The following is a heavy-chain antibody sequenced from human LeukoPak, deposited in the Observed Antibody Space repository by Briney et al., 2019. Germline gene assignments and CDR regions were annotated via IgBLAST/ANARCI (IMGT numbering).Heavy chain of an antibody. CDR3: ARDLVDCSGGNCYSYRYYYGMDV. Sequence: GGSLRLSCEGSAFIFSGHWMNWVRQTPGKGLEWVASIKEDGSERQYVDSVKGRFSISRDNTKGSLFLQLNSLRAEDTAVYYCARDLVDCSGGNCYSYRYYYGMDVWGQGTTVTVSS. J-gene: IGHJ6*02. CDR2: IKEDGSER. CDR1: AFIFSGHW. V-gene: IGHV3-7*01. D-gene: IGHD2-15*01.